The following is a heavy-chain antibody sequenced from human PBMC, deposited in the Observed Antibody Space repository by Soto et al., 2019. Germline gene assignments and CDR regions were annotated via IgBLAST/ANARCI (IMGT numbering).Heavy chain of an antibody. CDR2: IIPIFGTA. J-gene: IGHJ4*02. Sequence: ASVKVSCKASGGTFSSYAISWVRQAPGQGLEWMGGIIPIFGTANYAQKFQGRVTITADESTSTAYMELSSLRSEDTAVYYCARDQGDSSWQVPYYFDYWGQGTLVTVSS. CDR3: ARDQGDSSWQVPYYFDY. V-gene: IGHV1-69*13. D-gene: IGHD6-13*01. CDR1: GGTFSSYA.